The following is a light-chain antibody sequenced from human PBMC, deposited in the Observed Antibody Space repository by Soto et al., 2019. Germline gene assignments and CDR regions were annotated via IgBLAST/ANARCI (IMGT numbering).Light chain of an antibody. CDR2: DAT. Sequence: IVLTQSPATLSLSPGERATLSCRASQSVSKSLAWHQQKPGQAPRLLIHDATVRATGTPASFSGRGSGTDSTLTSSILEPEDVAFYYCQQRSSWLTFGGGTKVEIK. CDR1: QSVSKS. J-gene: IGKJ4*01. V-gene: IGKV3-11*01. CDR3: QQRSSWLT.